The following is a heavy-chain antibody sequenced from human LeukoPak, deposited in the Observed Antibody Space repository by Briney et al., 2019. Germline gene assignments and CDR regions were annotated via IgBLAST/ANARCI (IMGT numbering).Heavy chain of an antibody. Sequence: GGSLRLSCAASGFTFSSYAMSWVRQAPGKGLEWVSAISGRGGSTYYADSVKGRFTISRDNSKNTLYLQMNSLRAEDTAVYYCAKDPHYYDSSGCYDYWGQGTLVTVSS. CDR1: GFTFSSYA. V-gene: IGHV3-23*01. D-gene: IGHD3-22*01. J-gene: IGHJ4*02. CDR2: ISGRGGST. CDR3: AKDPHYYDSSGCYDY.